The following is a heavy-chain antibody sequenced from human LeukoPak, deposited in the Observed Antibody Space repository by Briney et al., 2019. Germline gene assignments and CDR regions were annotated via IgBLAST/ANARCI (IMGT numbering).Heavy chain of an antibody. V-gene: IGHV4-39*01. CDR3: ARLGRYFELTFDY. CDR1: GGSISSSSYY. D-gene: IGHD3-9*01. J-gene: IGHJ4*02. CDR2: IYYSGST. Sequence: SETLSLTCTVSGGSISSSSYYWGWICQPPGKGLEWIGSIYYSGSTYYNPSLKSRVTISVDTSKNQFSLKLSSVTAADTAVYYCARLGRYFELTFDYWGQGTLVTVSS.